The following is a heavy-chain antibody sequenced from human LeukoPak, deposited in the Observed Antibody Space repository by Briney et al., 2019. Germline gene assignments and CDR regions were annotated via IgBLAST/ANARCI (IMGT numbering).Heavy chain of an antibody. V-gene: IGHV4-59*11. Sequence: PSETLSLTCTVSGDSISSHYWSWFRQPPGKGPEWLGYISYSGWTNYNPSLMSRLIISVDTSKNQFSLKLSSVTAADTAVYYCARGGVYNYGPIDYYGQGTLVTVSS. CDR3: ARGGVYNYGPIDY. CDR1: GDSISSHY. D-gene: IGHD5-18*01. J-gene: IGHJ4*02. CDR2: ISYSGWT.